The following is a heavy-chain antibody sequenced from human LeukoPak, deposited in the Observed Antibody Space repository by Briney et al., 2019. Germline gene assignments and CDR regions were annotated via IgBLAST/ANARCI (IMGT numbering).Heavy chain of an antibody. CDR1: GGTFSSYA. D-gene: IGHD5-18*01. V-gene: IGHV1-69*13. CDR2: IIPIFGTA. CDR3: ARAQLWLLPPGLYYYYGMDV. Sequence: ASVKVSCKASGGTFSSYAISWVRQAPGQGLEWMGGIIPIFGTANYAQKSQGRVTITADESTSTAYMELSSLRSEDTAVYYCARAQLWLLPPGLYYYYGMDVWGQGTTVTVSS. J-gene: IGHJ6*02.